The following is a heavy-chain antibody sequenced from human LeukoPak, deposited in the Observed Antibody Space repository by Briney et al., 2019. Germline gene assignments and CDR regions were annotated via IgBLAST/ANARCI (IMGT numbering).Heavy chain of an antibody. D-gene: IGHD3-3*01. J-gene: IGHJ4*02. CDR3: ARGATPVYYDFWSGYRFDY. CDR1: GGSFSGYY. V-gene: IGHV4-34*01. Sequence: SETLSLTCAVYGGSFSGYYRSWIRQPPGKGLEWIGEINHSGSTNYNPSLKSRVTISVDTSKNQFSLKLSSVTAADTAVYYCARGATPVYYDFWSGYRFDYWGQGTLVTVSS. CDR2: INHSGST.